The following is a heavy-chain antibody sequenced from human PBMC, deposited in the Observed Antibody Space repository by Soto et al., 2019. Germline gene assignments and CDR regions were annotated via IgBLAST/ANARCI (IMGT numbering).Heavy chain of an antibody. D-gene: IGHD3-3*01. V-gene: IGHV2-5*02. CDR3: AYRVLRTVFGLVTTTAIYFDF. J-gene: IGHJ4*02. CDR1: GFSLTTRGAG. Sequence: QITLNESGPTQVKPRQTLTLTCTFPGFSLTTRGAGVGWIRQSPGRAPEWLALIYWDDDKRYSPSLKSRLTITKDTSKNQVVRTMADLDPADTATYYCAYRVLRTVFGLVTTTAIYFDFWGQGTPVAVSS. CDR2: IYWDDDK.